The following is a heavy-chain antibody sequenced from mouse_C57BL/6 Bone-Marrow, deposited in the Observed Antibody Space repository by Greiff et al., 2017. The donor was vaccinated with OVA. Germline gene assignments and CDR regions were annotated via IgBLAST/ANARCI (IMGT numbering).Heavy chain of an antibody. CDR1: GFSFNTYA. D-gene: IGHD1-1*01. J-gene: IGHJ2*01. V-gene: IGHV10-1*01. Sequence: EVQGVESGGGLVQPKGSLKLSCAASGFSFNTYAMNWVRQAPGKGLEWVARIRSKSNNYATYYADSVKDRFTISRDDSESMLYLQMNNLKTEDTAMYYCVRHDYYWVFDYWGQGTTLTVSS. CDR2: IRSKSNNYAT. CDR3: VRHDYYWVFDY.